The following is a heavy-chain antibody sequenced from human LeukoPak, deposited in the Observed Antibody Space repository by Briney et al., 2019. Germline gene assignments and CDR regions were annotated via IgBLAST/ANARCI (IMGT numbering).Heavy chain of an antibody. D-gene: IGHD3-3*01. CDR1: GGSISSYY. CDR3: ARAWLDRRITIFLNWFDP. CDR2: IYYSGST. J-gene: IGHJ5*02. V-gene: IGHV4-39*07. Sequence: SETLSLTCTVSGGSISSYYWGWIRQPPGKGLEWIGSIYYSGSTYYNPSLKSRVTISVDTSKNQFSLKLSSVTAADTAVYYCARAWLDRRITIFLNWFDPWGQGTLVTVSS.